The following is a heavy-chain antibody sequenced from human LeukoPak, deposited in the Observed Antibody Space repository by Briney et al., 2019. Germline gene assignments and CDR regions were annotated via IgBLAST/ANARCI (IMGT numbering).Heavy chain of an antibody. V-gene: IGHV3-30*07. CDR1: GFTFSSYA. CDR3: ARGETYYYYYMDV. Sequence: GGSLRLSCAASGFTFSSYAMHWVRQAPGKGLEWVAVISYDGSNKYYADSVKGRFTISRDNANNSLFLQMNSLRAEDTAVYYCARGETYYYYYMDVWGKGTTVTVSS. J-gene: IGHJ6*03. CDR2: ISYDGSNK.